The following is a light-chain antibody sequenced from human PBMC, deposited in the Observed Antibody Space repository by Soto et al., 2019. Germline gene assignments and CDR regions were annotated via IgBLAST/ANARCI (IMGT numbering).Light chain of an antibody. V-gene: IGKV1-6*01. CDR1: QGIRND. Sequence: AIQMTQSPSSLSASVGDRVTITCRASQGIRNDLGWYQQKPGKAPKLLIHAASSLQSGVPSRFSGSRSGRNFTLAISSLQPADSAIYYCQQTYSVPPTFGRGTKVEI. J-gene: IGKJ1*01. CDR2: AAS. CDR3: QQTYSVPPT.